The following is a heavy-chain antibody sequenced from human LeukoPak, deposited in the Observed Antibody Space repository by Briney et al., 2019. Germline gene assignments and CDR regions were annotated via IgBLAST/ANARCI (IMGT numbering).Heavy chain of an antibody. V-gene: IGHV7-4-1*02. CDR2: INTNTGNP. Sequence: ASVKVSCKASGYTFTSYAMNWVRQAPGQGLEWMGWINTNTGNPTYAQGFTGRFVFSLDTSVNTAYLQISSLKAEDTAVYYCAREQGIAAAEGFDYWGQGTLVTVSS. J-gene: IGHJ4*02. D-gene: IGHD6-13*01. CDR3: AREQGIAAAEGFDY. CDR1: GYTFTSYA.